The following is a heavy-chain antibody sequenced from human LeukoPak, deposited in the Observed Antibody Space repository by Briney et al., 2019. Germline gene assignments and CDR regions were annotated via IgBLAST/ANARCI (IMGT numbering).Heavy chain of an antibody. V-gene: IGHV3-7*01. D-gene: IGHD6-19*01. Sequence: GGSLSLSCAVSGFTFSSDWMSWVCQAPGKGLEWVTNIKQDGSEKYYVGSVKGRFTISRDNAKNSLYLQMNSLRAEDTAVYYCARSSGWRSNDYWGQGTLVTVSS. CDR1: GFTFSSDW. J-gene: IGHJ4*02. CDR2: IKQDGSEK. CDR3: ARSSGWRSNDY.